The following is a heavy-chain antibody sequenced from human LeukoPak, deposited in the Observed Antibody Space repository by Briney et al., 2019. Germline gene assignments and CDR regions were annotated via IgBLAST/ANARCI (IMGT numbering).Heavy chain of an antibody. J-gene: IGHJ4*02. D-gene: IGHD3-10*01. CDR2: VHISDNT. CDR3: ARQGYYGSGGFDS. CDR1: GDSISTFY. V-gene: IGHV4-4*08. Sequence: SETLSLTCTVSGDSISTFYWSWIRQPPGKGLEWTTNVHISDNTKSNPSLKSRVTISVDTSKNQFSLKLTSVTAADTALYYCARQGYYGSGGFDSWGQGTLVTVSS.